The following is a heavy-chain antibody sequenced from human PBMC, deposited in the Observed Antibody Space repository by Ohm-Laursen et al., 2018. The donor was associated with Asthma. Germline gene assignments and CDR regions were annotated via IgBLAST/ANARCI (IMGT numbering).Heavy chain of an antibody. CDR2: IYDSGST. CDR1: GGSISSGGYY. D-gene: IGHD3-10*01. CDR3: ARHEYYYGSGQDY. J-gene: IGHJ4*02. Sequence: SDTLSLTCSVSGGSISSGGYYWSWIRQYPGKGLEWIAYIYDSGSTYYNPSLKRRVTISVDTSKNQFSLKVRSVTAADTAVYYCARHEYYYGSGQDYWGQGTLVTVSS. V-gene: IGHV4-31*03.